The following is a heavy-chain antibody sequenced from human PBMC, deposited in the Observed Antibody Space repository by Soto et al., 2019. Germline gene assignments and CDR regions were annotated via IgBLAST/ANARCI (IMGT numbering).Heavy chain of an antibody. CDR3: AKRRLVRVCPYDY. J-gene: IGHJ4*02. CDR2: FSGSGSST. D-gene: IGHD6-19*01. CDR1: GFTFSSYA. V-gene: IGHV3-23*01. Sequence: EVQLLESGGGLVQPGGSLRLSCAASGFTFSSYAMSWVRQAPGKGLEWVSAFSGSGSSTYYADSVKGRFTISRHNSKNTLYFYTNSLRHSDTAIYYCAKRRLVRVCPYDYWGQGTLVTVSS.